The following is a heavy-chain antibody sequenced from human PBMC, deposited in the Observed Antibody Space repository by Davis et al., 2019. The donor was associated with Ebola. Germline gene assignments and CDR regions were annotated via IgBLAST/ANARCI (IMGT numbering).Heavy chain of an antibody. D-gene: IGHD1-26*01. J-gene: IGHJ6*02. CDR1: GFTFSSYW. CDR3: ARVRGSGRYWSLGYYYNGMDV. CDR2: IEKDGDEK. V-gene: IGHV3-7*03. Sequence: GSLRLSCAASGFTFSSYWMTWVRQAPGKGLEWVASIEKDGDEKYYVDSVKGRFTISRDNAKNSLFVQMNSLRDEDTAVYYCARVRGSGRYWSLGYYYNGMDVWGQGTTVTVSS.